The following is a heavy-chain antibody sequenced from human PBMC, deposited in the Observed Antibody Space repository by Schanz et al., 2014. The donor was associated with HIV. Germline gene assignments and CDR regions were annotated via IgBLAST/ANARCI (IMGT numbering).Heavy chain of an antibody. V-gene: IGHV3-23*04. D-gene: IGHD3-10*01. CDR3: AKGQRGVVRGDIDY. J-gene: IGHJ4*02. Sequence: EVQLVESGGGLVQPGGSLRLSCAASGFSFSDYYMSWIRQAPGKGLEWVSTISGSGISTYYADSVKGRFTISRDNSKNTLYLQMNSLRAEDTAVYYCAKGQRGVVRGDIDYWGQGTLVTVSS. CDR1: GFSFSDYY. CDR2: ISGSGIST.